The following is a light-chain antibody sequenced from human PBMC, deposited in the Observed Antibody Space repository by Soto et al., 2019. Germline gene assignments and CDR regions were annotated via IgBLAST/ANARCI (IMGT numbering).Light chain of an antibody. CDR3: QQTYNFPLT. Sequence: DIQVTQSPSSVSASVGDRVTITCRASQGINSWLAWYQQKPGKAPNLLIYAASSLQSGVPSRFSGSGSGTDFTLTITSLQTEDFATYYCQQTYNFPLTFGGGTKVDIK. V-gene: IGKV1D-12*01. CDR1: QGINSW. CDR2: AAS. J-gene: IGKJ4*01.